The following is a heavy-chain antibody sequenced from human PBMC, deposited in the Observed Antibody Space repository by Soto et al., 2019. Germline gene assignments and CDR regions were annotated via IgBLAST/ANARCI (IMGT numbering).Heavy chain of an antibody. CDR3: RVVTLLRSFDI. J-gene: IGHJ3*02. Sequence: SETLSLTCTVSGGSIGSGGYYWSWILQHPGKGLEWIGHIYYNGDTHYNPSLKSRLSISLDTSKNHFSLNLSSVTAADSAVYFCRVVTLLRSFDIWGPGTMVTVSS. V-gene: IGHV4-31*03. CDR1: GGSIGSGGYY. D-gene: IGHD3-22*01. CDR2: IYYNGDT.